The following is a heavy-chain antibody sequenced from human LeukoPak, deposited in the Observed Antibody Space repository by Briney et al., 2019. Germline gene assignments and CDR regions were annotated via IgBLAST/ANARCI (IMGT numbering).Heavy chain of an antibody. CDR3: AKSSPEYAARFDP. Sequence: GGSLELSCAASGFTFSNYAMSGGRPGPGEGRGWVSAISGSGGSTYYADSVKGRFTISRDNSKNTLYLQMNSLRAEDTAVYYCAKSSPEYAARFDPWGQGTLVTVSS. CDR1: GFTFSNYA. V-gene: IGHV3-23*01. J-gene: IGHJ5*02. CDR2: ISGSGGST. D-gene: IGHD2-2*01.